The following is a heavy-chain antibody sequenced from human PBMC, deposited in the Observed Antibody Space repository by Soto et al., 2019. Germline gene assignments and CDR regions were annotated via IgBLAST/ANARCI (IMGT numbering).Heavy chain of an antibody. CDR1: GGSISSRSYY. J-gene: IGHJ4*02. CDR3: ARLRRDGDNWDY. CDR2: IYYSGST. V-gene: IGHV4-39*01. D-gene: IGHD3-16*01. Sequence: HLQLQESGPGLVKPSETLSLTCTVSGGSISSRSYYWGWIRQPPGKGLEWMGSIYYSGSTCYNPSPXSRXTIAEDTSKNQFSLKLSAMSAADVAVYYCARLRRDGDNWDYWGQGTLVTVSS.